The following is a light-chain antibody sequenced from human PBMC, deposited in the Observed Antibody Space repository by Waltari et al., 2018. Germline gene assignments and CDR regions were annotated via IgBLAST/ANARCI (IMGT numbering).Light chain of an antibody. CDR1: QHISNY. Sequence: DIQMTQSPSPLSASVGDRVTITCRASQHISNYLNWYQQRPGKAPKLLIYAVSRLPTGVPSRFSGSGSGTDFTLTISSLQPEDFAIYFCQQSYSHPRTFGPGTRVDVK. V-gene: IGKV1-39*01. J-gene: IGKJ3*01. CDR3: QQSYSHPRT. CDR2: AVS.